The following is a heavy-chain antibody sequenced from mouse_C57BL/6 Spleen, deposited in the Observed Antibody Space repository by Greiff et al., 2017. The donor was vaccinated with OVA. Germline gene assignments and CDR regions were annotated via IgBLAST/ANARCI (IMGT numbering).Heavy chain of an antibody. V-gene: IGHV1-80*01. J-gene: IGHJ4*01. D-gene: IGHD4-1*02. Sequence: VQLQQSGAELVKPGASVKISCKASGYAFSSYWMNWVKQRPGKGLEWIGQIYPGDGDTNYNGKFKGKATLTADKSSSTAYMQLSSLTSEDSAVYFCATLNWDYAMDYWGQGTSVTVSS. CDR1: GYAFSSYW. CDR3: ATLNWDYAMDY. CDR2: IYPGDGDT.